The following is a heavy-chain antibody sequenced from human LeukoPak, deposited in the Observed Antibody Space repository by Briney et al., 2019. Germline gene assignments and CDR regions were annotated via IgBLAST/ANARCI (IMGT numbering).Heavy chain of an antibody. CDR2: ISGSGGST. CDR3: AKDEDYYGSGSYYTYNWFDP. V-gene: IGHV3-23*01. J-gene: IGHJ5*02. CDR1: GFTFSSYA. D-gene: IGHD3-10*01. Sequence: GGSLRLSCAASGFTFSSYAMSWVRQVPGKGLEWVSAISGSGGSTYYADSVKGRFTISRDNSKNTLYLQMNSLRAEDTAVYYCAKDEDYYGSGSYYTYNWFDPWGQGTLVTVSS.